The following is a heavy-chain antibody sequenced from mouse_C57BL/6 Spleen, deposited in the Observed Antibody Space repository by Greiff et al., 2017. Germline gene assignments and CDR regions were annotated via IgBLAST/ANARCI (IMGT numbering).Heavy chain of an antibody. V-gene: IGHV5-6*01. CDR1: GFTFSSYG. D-gene: IGHD2-3*01. Sequence: VQLQQSGGDLVKPGGSLKLSCAASGFTFSSYGMSWVRQTPDKRLEWVATISSGGSYTYYPDSVKGRITISRDNAKNTLYLQMSSLKSEDTAMYYCATDGYPSWFAYWGQGTLVTVSA. J-gene: IGHJ3*01. CDR2: ISSGGSYT. CDR3: ATDGYPSWFAY.